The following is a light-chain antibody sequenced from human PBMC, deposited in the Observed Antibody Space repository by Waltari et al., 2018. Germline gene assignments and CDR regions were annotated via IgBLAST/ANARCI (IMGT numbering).Light chain of an antibody. CDR1: NSDIGDYNY. CDR2: EVT. J-gene: IGLJ1*01. V-gene: IGLV2-14*03. CDR3: RSFTSSSTV. Sequence: QSALTQPASVSGSPGQSITISCTGTNSDIGDYNYVSWYQQHPGNAPKLMIYEVTNRPSWFSNRSSASKSGNTASLTISEHHADDEADYYCRSFTSSSTVFGTRTKVTVL.